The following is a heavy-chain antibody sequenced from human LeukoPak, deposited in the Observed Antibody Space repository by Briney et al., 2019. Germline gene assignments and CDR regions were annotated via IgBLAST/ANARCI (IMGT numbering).Heavy chain of an antibody. V-gene: IGHV4-59*01. Sequence: SETLSLTCTVSGGSISSYYWSWIRQPPGKGLEWIGYIYYSGSTNYNPSLKSRVTISVDTSKNQFSLKLSSVTAADTAVYYCARASYDSFGAFDIWGQGTMVTVSS. J-gene: IGHJ3*02. CDR3: ARASYDSFGAFDI. D-gene: IGHD5-12*01. CDR2: IYYSGST. CDR1: GGSISSYY.